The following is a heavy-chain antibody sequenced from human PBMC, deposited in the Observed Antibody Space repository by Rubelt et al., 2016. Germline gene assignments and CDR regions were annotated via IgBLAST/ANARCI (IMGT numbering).Heavy chain of an antibody. Sequence: EMQLVESGGGLVQPGGSLRLSCAGSGFAFNTFNMNWVRQAPGKGLEWISYISSTSTSVYYADSVKGRFTISRDNAKTSLYLQMHSLRAEDTAVYYCARVMGGSAVLFDYWGQGTLVTVSS. J-gene: IGHJ4*02. CDR1: GFAFNTFN. CDR2: ISSTSTSV. CDR3: ARVMGGSAVLFDY. V-gene: IGHV3-48*04. D-gene: IGHD3-10*01.